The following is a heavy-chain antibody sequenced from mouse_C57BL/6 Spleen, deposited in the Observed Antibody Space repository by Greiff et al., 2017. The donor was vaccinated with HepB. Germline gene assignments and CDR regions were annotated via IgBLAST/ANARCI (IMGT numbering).Heavy chain of an antibody. Sequence: VQLQQSGAELVRPGTSVKVSCKASGYAFTNYLIEWVKQRPGQGLEWIGVINPGSGGTNYNEKFKGKATLTADKTSSTAYMQLSSLTSEDSAVYVCARYGYTHGYWGQGTTLTVSS. D-gene: IGHD2-2*01. J-gene: IGHJ2*01. CDR2: INPGSGGT. CDR3: ARYGYTHGY. V-gene: IGHV1-54*01. CDR1: GYAFTNYL.